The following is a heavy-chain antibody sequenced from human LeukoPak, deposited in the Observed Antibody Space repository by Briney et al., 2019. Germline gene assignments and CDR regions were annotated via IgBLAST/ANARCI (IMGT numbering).Heavy chain of an antibody. Sequence: SETLSLTCTVFGGSISSSSYYWGWIRQPPGKGLEWIGSIYYSGSTYYNPSLKSRVTISVDTSKNQFSLKLSSVTAADTAVYYCASNEPMYYDFWSGYYTVAGAFDIWGQGTMVTVSS. D-gene: IGHD3-3*01. J-gene: IGHJ3*02. CDR1: GGSISSSSYY. CDR2: IYYSGST. V-gene: IGHV4-39*01. CDR3: ASNEPMYYDFWSGYYTVAGAFDI.